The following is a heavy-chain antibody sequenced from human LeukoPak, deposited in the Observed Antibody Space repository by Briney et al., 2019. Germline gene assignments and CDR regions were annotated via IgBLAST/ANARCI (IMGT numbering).Heavy chain of an antibody. CDR3: AKAGTHGDYSDY. J-gene: IGHJ4*02. CDR2: ISYDGSNK. Sequence: TGGSLRLSCAASGFTFSSYGMHWVRQAPGKGLEWVAVISYDGSNKYYADSVKGRFTISRDNSKNTPYLQMNSLRAEDTAVYYCAKAGTHGDYSDYWGQGTLVTVSS. CDR1: GFTFSSYG. V-gene: IGHV3-30*18. D-gene: IGHD4-17*01.